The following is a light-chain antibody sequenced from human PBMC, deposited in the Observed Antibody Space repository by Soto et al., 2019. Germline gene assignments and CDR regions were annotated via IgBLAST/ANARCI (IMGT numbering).Light chain of an antibody. Sequence: VVLSQSPATLCLYPGARATLSFRAIQSVSSNHLAWYQQKPGRAPRLLIYNASNRATGIPDRFSGSGSGTDFTLTISRLEPEDSAVYYCQQYGSSPTWTFGQGVEVAIK. V-gene: IGKV3-20*01. CDR3: QQYGSSPTWT. CDR1: QSVSSNH. CDR2: NAS. J-gene: IGKJ1*01.